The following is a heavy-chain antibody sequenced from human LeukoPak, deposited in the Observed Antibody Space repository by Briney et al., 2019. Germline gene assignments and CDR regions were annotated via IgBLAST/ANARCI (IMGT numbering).Heavy chain of an antibody. V-gene: IGHV4-34*01. Sequence: SETLSLTCAVHGGSFSGYYWSWIRQPPGKGLEWIGEINHSGSTNYNTSLKSRVTISVDTSKNQFSLKLSSVTAADTAVYYCASSDIRFGEPYFDYWGQGTLVTVSS. D-gene: IGHD3-10*01. CDR1: GGSFSGYY. CDR3: ASSDIRFGEPYFDY. J-gene: IGHJ4*02. CDR2: INHSGST.